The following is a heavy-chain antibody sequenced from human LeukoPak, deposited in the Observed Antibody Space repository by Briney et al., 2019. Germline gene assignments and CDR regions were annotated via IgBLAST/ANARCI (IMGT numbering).Heavy chain of an antibody. CDR3: ASRGYSSGRCGSFDI. CDR1: GASISSSDYY. Sequence: SGTLSLTCTVSGASISSSDYYWGWIRQPPGKGLEWIGSLYSGGLTYYNPSLKSRVTISVDTSKNQFSLKVTSVTAADTALYSCASRGYSSGRCGSFDIWGQWTVVTASS. D-gene: IGHD6-19*01. CDR2: LYSGGLT. J-gene: IGHJ3*02. V-gene: IGHV4-39*01.